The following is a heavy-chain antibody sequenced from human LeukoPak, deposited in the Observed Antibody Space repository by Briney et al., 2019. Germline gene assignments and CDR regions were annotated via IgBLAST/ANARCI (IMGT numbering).Heavy chain of an antibody. CDR2: INPNSGGT. J-gene: IGHJ4*02. Sequence: ASVKVSCKASGYTFTGYYIHWVRQAPGQGLEWMGWINPNSGGTNYAQKFQSRVTMTRDTSMSTAYMELSRLRSDDTAVYYCSRDSGYCSGGSCWYFDFWGQGTLVTVSA. CDR3: SRDSGYCSGGSCWYFDF. V-gene: IGHV1-2*02. CDR1: GYTFTGYY. D-gene: IGHD2-15*01.